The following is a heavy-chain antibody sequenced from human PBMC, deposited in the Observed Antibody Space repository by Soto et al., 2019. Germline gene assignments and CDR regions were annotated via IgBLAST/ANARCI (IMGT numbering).Heavy chain of an antibody. CDR3: ARDLGFGARAFDI. Sequence: ASVKVSCKASGYTFTSYGISWVRQAPGQGLEWMGWISAYNGNTNYAQKLQGRVTITTDTSTSTAFIVVRSLRFYDTAVYYCARDLGFGARAFDIWGQGTMVTVSS. V-gene: IGHV1-18*01. CDR2: ISAYNGNT. CDR1: GYTFTSYG. D-gene: IGHD3-10*01. J-gene: IGHJ3*02.